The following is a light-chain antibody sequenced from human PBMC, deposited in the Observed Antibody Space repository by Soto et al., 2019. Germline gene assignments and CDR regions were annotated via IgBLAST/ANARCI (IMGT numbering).Light chain of an antibody. CDR1: SSDVGAYNH. CDR2: EVN. Sequence: QSALTQPASVSGSPGQSITISCTGTSSDVGAYNHVSWYQQHPGKVPKVMIYEVNNRPSGVSNRFSASKSGNTASLTISGLQDEDEATYYCSSFTSGGTGVFGGGTKLTVL. V-gene: IGLV2-14*03. CDR3: SSFTSGGTGV. J-gene: IGLJ3*02.